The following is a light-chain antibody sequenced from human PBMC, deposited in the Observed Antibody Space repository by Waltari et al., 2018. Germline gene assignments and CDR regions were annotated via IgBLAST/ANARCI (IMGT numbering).Light chain of an antibody. V-gene: IGKV3-11*01. CDR2: DAS. CDR1: QSVSSY. J-gene: IGKJ5*01. CDR3: QQRSNGPIT. Sequence: IVLTQSPATLSLSPGERATLSCRASQSVSSYLAWYQQKPGKAPRLLIDDASNRATGIPARFSGSESGTDFTLTISSLEPEDFAVYCCQQRSNGPITFGQGTRLEIK.